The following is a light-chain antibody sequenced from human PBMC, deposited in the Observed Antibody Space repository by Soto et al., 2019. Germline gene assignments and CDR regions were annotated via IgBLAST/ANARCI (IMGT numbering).Light chain of an antibody. CDR2: EVS. Sequence: QSVLTQPPSASGSPGQSVTISCTGTSSDVGAYNYVSWYQQHPGKAPKLMIYEVSKRPSGVPDRFSGSKSGNTASLTVSGLQAEDEADPYCSSHAGRNNYVFGTGTKVTVL. CDR3: SSHAGRNNYV. V-gene: IGLV2-8*01. J-gene: IGLJ1*01. CDR1: SSDVGAYNY.